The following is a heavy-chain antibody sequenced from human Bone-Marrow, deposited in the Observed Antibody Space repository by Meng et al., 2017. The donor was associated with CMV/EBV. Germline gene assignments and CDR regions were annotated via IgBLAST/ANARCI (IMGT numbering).Heavy chain of an antibody. CDR1: GYTFTDYY. D-gene: IGHD4-23*01. V-gene: IGHV1-2*02. J-gene: IGHJ6*02. Sequence: ASVKVSCKASGYTFTDYYLHWVRQAPGQGLEWMGWINPNSGGTNYAQKFQGRVTMTRDTSISTAYMELSRLRSDDTAVYYCARYTGNSASYYYYGMDVWGQGTTVTVSS. CDR2: INPNSGGT. CDR3: ARYTGNSASYYYYGMDV.